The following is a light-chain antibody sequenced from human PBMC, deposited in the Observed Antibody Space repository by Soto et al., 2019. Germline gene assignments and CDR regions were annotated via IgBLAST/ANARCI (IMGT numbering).Light chain of an antibody. CDR1: SSDVGSYNH. Sequence: QSVLTQPPSVSGSPGQSVTISCTGTSSDVGSYNHVSWYQQPPGTAPKLMIYEVSNRPSGVPDRFSGSKSGNTASLTISGLQAVDEADYYCTSYTSSNTYVFGTGTKVTVL. CDR3: TSYTSSNTYV. CDR2: EVS. V-gene: IGLV2-18*02. J-gene: IGLJ1*01.